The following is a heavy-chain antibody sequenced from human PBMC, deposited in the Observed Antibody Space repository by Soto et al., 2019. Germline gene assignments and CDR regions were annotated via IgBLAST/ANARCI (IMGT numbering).Heavy chain of an antibody. D-gene: IGHD5-18*01. Sequence: KFQGRVTITRDTSASTAYMELSSLRSEDTAVYYCARISRIGGYSYGFDYWGQGTLVTVSS. J-gene: IGHJ4*02. CDR3: ARISRIGGYSYGFDY. V-gene: IGHV1-3*01.